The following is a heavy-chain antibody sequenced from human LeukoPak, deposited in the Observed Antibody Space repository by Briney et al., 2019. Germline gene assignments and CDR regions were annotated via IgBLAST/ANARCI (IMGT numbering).Heavy chain of an antibody. J-gene: IGHJ6*03. CDR2: ISAYNGNT. CDR3: ARDTCSSTSCYAYYYYMDV. D-gene: IGHD2-2*01. V-gene: IGHV1-18*01. Sequence: GASMKVSCKASGYTFTSYGISWVRQAPGQGLKWMGWISAYNGNTNYAQKLQGRVTMTTDTSTSTAYMELRSLRSDDTAVYYCARDTCSSTSCYAYYYYMDVWGKGTTVTVSS. CDR1: GYTFTSYG.